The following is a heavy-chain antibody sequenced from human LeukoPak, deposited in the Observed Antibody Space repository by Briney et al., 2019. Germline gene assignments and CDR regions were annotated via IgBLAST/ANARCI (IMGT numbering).Heavy chain of an antibody. CDR2: IYHSGST. CDR1: GYSISSGYY. CDR3: TGGGLVRGVTHWFDP. D-gene: IGHD3-10*01. J-gene: IGHJ5*02. Sequence: SETLSLTCTVSGYSISSGYYWGWIRQPPGKGLEWIGSIYHSGSTYYNPSLKSRVTISVDTSKNQFSLQLDSVTPEDTAVYYCTGGGLVRGVTHWFDPWGQGTLVTVSS. V-gene: IGHV4-38-2*02.